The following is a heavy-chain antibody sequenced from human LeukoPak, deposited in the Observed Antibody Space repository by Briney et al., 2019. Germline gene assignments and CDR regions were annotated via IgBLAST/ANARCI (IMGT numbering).Heavy chain of an antibody. J-gene: IGHJ4*02. CDR1: GGSIKNFY. D-gene: IGHD3-10*01. V-gene: IGHV4-59*01. Sequence: SETLSLTCTVSGGSIKNFYWYWVRQPPGKGLEWIGYIYHTGSTNYNPSLKNRVTMSVDTSKSLLSLRLTYLTAADTAVYYCARVGDSGSSFDYWGQGTQVTVSS. CDR2: IYHTGST. CDR3: ARVGDSGSSFDY.